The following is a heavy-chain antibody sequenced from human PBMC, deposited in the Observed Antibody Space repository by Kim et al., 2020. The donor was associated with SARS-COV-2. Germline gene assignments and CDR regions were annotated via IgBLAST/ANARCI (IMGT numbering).Heavy chain of an antibody. CDR3: ASGKDGWGYYGMDV. CDR1: GFTFSSYS. V-gene: IGHV3-48*02. Sequence: GGSLRLSCAASGFTFSSYSMNWVRQAPGKGLEWVSYISSSSSTIYYADSVKGRFTISRDNAKNSLYLQMNSLRDEDTAVYYCASGKDGWGYYGMDVWGQGTTVTVS. D-gene: IGHD1-26*01. J-gene: IGHJ6*02. CDR2: ISSSSSTI.